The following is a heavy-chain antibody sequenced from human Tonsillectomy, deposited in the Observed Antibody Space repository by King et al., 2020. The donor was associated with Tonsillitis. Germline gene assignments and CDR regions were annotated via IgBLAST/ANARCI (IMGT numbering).Heavy chain of an antibody. CDR2: INPNSGDT. V-gene: IGHV1-2*02. D-gene: IGHD5-12*01. CDR3: ARGIVATILDY. Sequence: VQLVESGAEVKKPGASVKVSCKASGYTFTGYYMHWVRQAPGQGLEWMGWINPNSGDTKYVQKFQGRVTMTRDTSISTAYMELARLRSDDTAVYYCARGIVATILDYWGQGTLVTVSS. CDR1: GYTFTGYY. J-gene: IGHJ4*02.